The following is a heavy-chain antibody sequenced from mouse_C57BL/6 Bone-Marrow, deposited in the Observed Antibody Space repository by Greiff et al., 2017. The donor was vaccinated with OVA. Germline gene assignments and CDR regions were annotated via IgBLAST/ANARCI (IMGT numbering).Heavy chain of an antibody. V-gene: IGHV5-6*01. CDR2: ISSGGSYT. D-gene: IGHD2-4*01. Sequence: EVQLVESGGDLVKPGGSLKLSCAASGFTFSSYGMSWVRQTPDKRLEWVATISSGGSYTYYPDSVKGRFTISRDNAKNTLYLQMSSLKSEDTAMYYCARRGYYDYAWFAYWGRGTLVTVSA. CDR3: ARRGYYDYAWFAY. CDR1: GFTFSSYG. J-gene: IGHJ3*01.